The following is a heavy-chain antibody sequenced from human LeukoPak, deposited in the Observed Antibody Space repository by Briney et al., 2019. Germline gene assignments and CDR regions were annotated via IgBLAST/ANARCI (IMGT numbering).Heavy chain of an antibody. J-gene: IGHJ5*02. Sequence: PGGSLRLSCAASGFTVSSNYMSWVRQAPGKGLEWVSVIYSGGSTYYADSVKGRFTISRDNSKNTLYLQMNSLRAEDTAVYYCARKIVGANNWFDPWGQGTLVTVSS. D-gene: IGHD1-26*01. V-gene: IGHV3-53*01. CDR3: ARKIVGANNWFDP. CDR2: IYSGGST. CDR1: GFTVSSNY.